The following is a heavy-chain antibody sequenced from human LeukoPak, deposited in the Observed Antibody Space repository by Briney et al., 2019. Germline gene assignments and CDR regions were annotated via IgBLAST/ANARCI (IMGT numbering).Heavy chain of an antibody. CDR1: GFTFSGYA. CDR3: AREGYYGSGSPPSLYFDY. J-gene: IGHJ4*02. D-gene: IGHD3-10*01. CDR2: TSSDLNVK. Sequence: GGSLRLSCAASGFTFSGYAMSWVRQAPGKGLEWVAVTSSDLNVKLYADSVKGRFTISRDNSRSTLYLQMNSLRPEDTAIYYCAREGYYGSGSPPSLYFDYWGQGTLVTVSS. V-gene: IGHV3-30*03.